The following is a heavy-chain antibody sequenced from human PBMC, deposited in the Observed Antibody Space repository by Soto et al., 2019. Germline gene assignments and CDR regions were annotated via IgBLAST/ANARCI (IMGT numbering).Heavy chain of an antibody. J-gene: IGHJ3*02. D-gene: IGHD1-26*01. CDR2: IYSGGST. V-gene: IGHV3-53*01. CDR1: GFTVSSNY. CDR3: ARDLLSGATDAFDI. Sequence: GGSLRLSCAASGFTVSSNYMSWVRQAPGKGLEWVSVIYSGGSTYYADSVKGRFTISRDNSKNTLYLQMNSLRAEDTAVYYCARDLLSGATDAFDIWGQGTMVTVSS.